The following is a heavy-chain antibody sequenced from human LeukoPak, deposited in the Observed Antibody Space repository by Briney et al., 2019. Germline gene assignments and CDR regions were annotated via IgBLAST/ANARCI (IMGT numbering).Heavy chain of an antibody. CDR1: GFTFSSHG. Sequence: PGGSLRLSCAASGFTFSSHGMHWVRQAPGKGLDWVAIIWYDGSNKYFADSVKGRFTISRDNSKNTLYLQMNSLRAEDTAVYYCARIAEAATGYGAFDIWGQGTMVTVSS. CDR2: IWYDGSNK. V-gene: IGHV3-33*01. J-gene: IGHJ3*02. CDR3: ARIAEAATGYGAFDI. D-gene: IGHD6-13*01.